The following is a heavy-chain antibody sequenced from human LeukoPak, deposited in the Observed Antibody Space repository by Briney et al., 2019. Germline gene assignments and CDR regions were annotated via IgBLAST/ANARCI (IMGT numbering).Heavy chain of an antibody. D-gene: IGHD6-19*01. V-gene: IGHV1-18*01. CDR1: GYTFTSYG. CDR3: ARDGYSSGWYEVDY. J-gene: IGHJ4*02. Sequence: ASVKVSCKASGYTFTSYGVSWVRQAPGQGLEWMGWISAYNGNTNYAQKLQGRVTMTTDTSTSTAYMELRSLRSDDTAVYYCARDGYSSGWYEVDYWGQGTLVTVSS. CDR2: ISAYNGNT.